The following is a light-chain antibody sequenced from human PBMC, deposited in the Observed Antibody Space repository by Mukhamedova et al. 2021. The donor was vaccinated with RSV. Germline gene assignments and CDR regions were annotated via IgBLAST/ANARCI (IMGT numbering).Light chain of an antibody. CDR3: ASYTSSDTWV. Sequence: PSGVSNRFSASKAGDTASLTISGLQTEDEADYYCASYTSSDTWVFGGGTKVTVL. J-gene: IGLJ3*02. V-gene: IGLV2-14*01.